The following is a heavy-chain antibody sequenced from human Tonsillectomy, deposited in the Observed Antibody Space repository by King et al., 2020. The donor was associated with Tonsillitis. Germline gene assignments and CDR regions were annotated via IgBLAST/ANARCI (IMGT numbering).Heavy chain of an antibody. CDR1: GFTLSAYA. Sequence: VQLVESGGGLVLPGGSLRLSCSASGFTLSAYAMSWVRQAPGKALEWVSVIYGGGTSAFYTDSVKGRFTISRDDYKNTLHLQMNSLRADDTDVYYCVKDLWADRANSWGQGILVTVSS. CDR3: VKDLWADRANS. D-gene: IGHD1-26*01. V-gene: IGHV3-23*03. J-gene: IGHJ5*02. CDR2: IYGGGTSA.